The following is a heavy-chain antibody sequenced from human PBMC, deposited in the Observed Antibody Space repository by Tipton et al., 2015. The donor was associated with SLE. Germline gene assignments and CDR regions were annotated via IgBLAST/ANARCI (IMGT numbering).Heavy chain of an antibody. Sequence: TLSLTCAVYVGSSSGYYCRWMRQTPRKGLERVVEINHRGSANYKPPLKSRATIPVDTSKNQFSLKLSSVTAAHTAVYYFARGELYWSFDLWGRGTLVTVSS. J-gene: IGHJ2*01. V-gene: IGHV4-34*01. CDR3: ARGELYWSFDL. CDR2: INHRGSA. D-gene: IGHD1-26*01. CDR1: VGSSSGYY.